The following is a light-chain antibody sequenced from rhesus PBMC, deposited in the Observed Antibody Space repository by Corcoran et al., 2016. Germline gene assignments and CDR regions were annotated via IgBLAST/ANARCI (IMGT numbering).Light chain of an antibody. J-gene: IGKJ1*01. Sequence: DIQMTQSPSSLSASVGDRVTITCRASQGISIWLAWYQQKPGKAPKLLIYKASALQSGVPSRFRGRGSGTAFTLTISSLQPEDFATYYCQQHDSAPRTFGQGTKVEIK. CDR2: KAS. CDR1: QGISIW. CDR3: QQHDSAPRT. V-gene: IGKV1-21*01.